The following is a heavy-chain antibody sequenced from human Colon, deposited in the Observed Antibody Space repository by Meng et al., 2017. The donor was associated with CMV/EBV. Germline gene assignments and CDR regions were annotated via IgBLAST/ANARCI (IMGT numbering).Heavy chain of an antibody. CDR2: ISGNGGGT. V-gene: IGHV3-23*01. Sequence: EVQLLESGGGLVQPGGSLRLSCAASGFTFSRYAMSWVRQAPGKGLEWVSAISGNGGGTYYADSVKGRFTISRDNSKNTLYLQMNSLRAEDTAVYYCAAGGGGSSSAYWGQGTLVTVSS. CDR3: AAGGGGSSSAY. CDR1: GFTFSRYA. D-gene: IGHD2-15*01. J-gene: IGHJ4*02.